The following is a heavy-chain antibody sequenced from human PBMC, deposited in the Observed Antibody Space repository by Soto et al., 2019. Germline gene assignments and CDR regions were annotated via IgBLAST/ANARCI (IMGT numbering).Heavy chain of an antibody. V-gene: IGHV4-39*01. CDR1: GGSVSSTINY. J-gene: IGHJ6*03. D-gene: IGHD1-26*01. CDR2: VYSGST. Sequence: SETLSLTCTVSGGSVSSTINYWGWIRQPPGKGLEWIGSVYSGSTHYNPSLESRVTISADTSENQLSLKVTSVTAADTAVYYCARQLGGYYFMDVWGKGTTVTVSS. CDR3: ARQLGGYYFMDV.